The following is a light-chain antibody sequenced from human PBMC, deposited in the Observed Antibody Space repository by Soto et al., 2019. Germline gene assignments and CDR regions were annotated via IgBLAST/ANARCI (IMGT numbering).Light chain of an antibody. V-gene: IGLV1-44*01. J-gene: IGLJ1*01. CDR2: SNN. Sequence: QSVLTQPPSASGTPGQRVTISCSGSSSNIGSNTVNWYQHLPGTAPKLLIYSNNQRPSGVPDRFSGSKSGTSASLAISGLQSEDEADYYCAAWDDSLNAHGFGTGTKVTVL. CDR3: AAWDDSLNAHG. CDR1: SSNIGSNT.